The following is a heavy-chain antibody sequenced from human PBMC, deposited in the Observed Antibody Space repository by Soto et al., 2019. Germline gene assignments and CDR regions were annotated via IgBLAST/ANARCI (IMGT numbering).Heavy chain of an antibody. CDR3: ARDFLDYGAL. J-gene: IGHJ3*01. D-gene: IGHD4-17*01. V-gene: IGHV3-21*01. Sequence: PGGSLRLSCAASGFAFSSYSMNWVRQAPGKGLEWVSSISSSSSYIYYADSVKGRFTISRDNAKNSLYLQMNSLRAEDTAVYYCARDFLDYGALWGQGTMVTVSS. CDR2: ISSSSSYI. CDR1: GFAFSSYS.